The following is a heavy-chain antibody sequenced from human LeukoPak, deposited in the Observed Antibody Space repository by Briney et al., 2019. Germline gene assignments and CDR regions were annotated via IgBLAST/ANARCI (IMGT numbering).Heavy chain of an antibody. D-gene: IGHD3-3*01. CDR1: GYTFTSYG. V-gene: IGHV1-18*01. CDR3: ARYLEITIFGVVNNNWFDH. J-gene: IGHJ5*02. CDR2: ISAYNGNT. Sequence: ASVKVSCKASGYTFTSYGISWGRQAPGQGLEWRGWISAYNGNTNYAQKLQGRLTMTTDTSTRTASMGLRSLRSGDTAVYYCARYLEITIFGVVNNNWFDHWGQGTLVTVSS.